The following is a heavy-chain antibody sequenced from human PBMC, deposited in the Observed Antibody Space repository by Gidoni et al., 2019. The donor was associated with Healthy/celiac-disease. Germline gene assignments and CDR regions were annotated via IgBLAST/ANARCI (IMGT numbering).Heavy chain of an antibody. D-gene: IGHD5-18*01. V-gene: IGHV3-9*01. CDR2: ISWNSGSI. CDR1: GFTFDDYA. CDR3: AKGSGLADTEYYFDY. Sequence: EVLLVASGGGLVQPGRSLRLSCAASGFTFDDYARHWVRQAPGKGLEWVSGISWNSGSIGYADSVKGRFTISRDNAKNSLYLQMNSLRAEDTALYYCAKGSGLADTEYYFDYWGQGTPVTVSS. J-gene: IGHJ4*02.